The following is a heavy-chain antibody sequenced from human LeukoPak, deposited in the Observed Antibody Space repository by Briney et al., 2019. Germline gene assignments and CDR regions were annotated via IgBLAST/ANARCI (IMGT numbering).Heavy chain of an antibody. D-gene: IGHD6-19*01. V-gene: IGHV4-38-2*02. Sequence: PSETLSLTCTVSGYSVGSGHYWGWIRQPPGKGLEWIGLINHSGRTYYNPSLKGRVTISVDTSKNQFSLKLSSVTAADTAVYYCARDLSGAVPGFDFWGQGSLVTVSS. CDR3: ARDLSGAVPGFDF. CDR1: GYSVGSGHY. CDR2: INHSGRT. J-gene: IGHJ4*02.